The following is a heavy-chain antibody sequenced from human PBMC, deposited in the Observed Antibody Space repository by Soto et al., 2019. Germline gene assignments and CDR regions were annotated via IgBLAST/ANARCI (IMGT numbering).Heavy chain of an antibody. CDR1: GFTRTYNY. V-gene: IGHV3-53*01. Sequence: GGSLRLSCAASGFTRTYNYMNWVRQAPGKGLEWVSLIYSGGSTYYADSVNGRFTISRDNSKNTLYLQMNSLRVEDTAVYYCARDAGMDFNNSGPQFDSRGQGTPVTVSS. J-gene: IGHJ4*02. CDR3: ARDAGMDFNNSGPQFDS. CDR2: IYSGGST. D-gene: IGHD2-21*01.